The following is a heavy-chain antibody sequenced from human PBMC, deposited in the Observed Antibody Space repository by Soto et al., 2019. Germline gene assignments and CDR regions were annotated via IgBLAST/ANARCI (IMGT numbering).Heavy chain of an antibody. Sequence: VQLVESGGGVVQPGRSLRLSCAASGFTFSSYGMHWVRQAPGKGLEWVAVISYDGSNKYYADSVKGRFTISRDNSKNTLYLQMNSLRAEDTAVYYCAKDKYSSSQYNWFDPWGQGTLVTVSS. CDR2: ISYDGSNK. CDR1: GFTFSSYG. J-gene: IGHJ5*02. V-gene: IGHV3-30*18. CDR3: AKDKYSSSQYNWFDP. D-gene: IGHD6-6*01.